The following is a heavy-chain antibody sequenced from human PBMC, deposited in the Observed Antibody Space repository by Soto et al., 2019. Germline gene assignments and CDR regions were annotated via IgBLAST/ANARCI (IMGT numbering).Heavy chain of an antibody. J-gene: IGHJ4*02. Sequence: PGGSFRLSCAASGFPFSTYAMSWVRQAPGKGLEWVSGISGGGGSTYYADSVKGRFTISRDNSKNTLYLQMNSLRVEDTAVYYCAKDPTSYDSSAQFDSWGQGTLVTVSS. CDR1: GFPFSTYA. V-gene: IGHV3-23*01. CDR3: AKDPTSYDSSAQFDS. CDR2: ISGGGGST. D-gene: IGHD3-22*01.